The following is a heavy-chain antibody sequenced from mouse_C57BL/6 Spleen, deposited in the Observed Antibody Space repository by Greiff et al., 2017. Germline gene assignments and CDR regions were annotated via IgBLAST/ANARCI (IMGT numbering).Heavy chain of an antibody. J-gene: IGHJ1*03. D-gene: IGHD1-1*01. CDR2: INPNNGGT. CDR1: GYTFTDYN. Sequence: EVKLQESGPELVKPGASVKIPCKASGYTFTDYNMDWVKQSHGKSLEWIGDINPNNGGTIYNQKFKGKATLTVDKSSSTAYMELRSLTSEDTAVYYCARGGEETVVANWYFDVWGTGTTVTVSS. V-gene: IGHV1-18*01. CDR3: ARGGEETVVANWYFDV.